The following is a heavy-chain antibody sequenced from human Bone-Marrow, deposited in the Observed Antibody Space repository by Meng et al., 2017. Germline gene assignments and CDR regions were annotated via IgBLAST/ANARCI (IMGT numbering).Heavy chain of an antibody. CDR3: ARNPVVVVAATAYGMDV. V-gene: IGHV3-43D*03. Sequence: GGSLRLSCAASGFTFDDYAMHWVRQAPGKGLEWVSPISWDGGSTYYADSVKGRFTISRDNSKNSLYLQMNSLRAEDTAVYYCARNPVVVVAATAYGMDVWGQGTTVTVSS. CDR2: ISWDGGST. D-gene: IGHD2-15*01. J-gene: IGHJ6*02. CDR1: GFTFDDYA.